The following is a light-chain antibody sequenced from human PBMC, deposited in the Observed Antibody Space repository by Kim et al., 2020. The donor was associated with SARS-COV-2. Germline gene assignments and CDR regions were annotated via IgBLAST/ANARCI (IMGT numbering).Light chain of an antibody. CDR2: QAF. J-gene: IGKJ1*01. V-gene: IGKV1-5*03. CDR3: QQYKTYPWT. Sequence: PPVGDRLTITCRASQSPGKWLAWYQLRPGKAPKLLIYQAFTLQSGVPSRFSGGGSGTELTLTISSLVPDDSATYYCQQYKTYPWTFGQGTKVDIK. CDR1: QSPGKW.